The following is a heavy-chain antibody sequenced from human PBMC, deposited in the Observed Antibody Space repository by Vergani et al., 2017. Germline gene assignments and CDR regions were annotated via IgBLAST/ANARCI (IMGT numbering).Heavy chain of an antibody. J-gene: IGHJ3*02. Sequence: QVQLVQSGAEVKKPGASVKVSCKASGDTFTSYAINWVRQATGQGLEWMGWMNPNSGNTGYAQKFQGRVTMTRNTSISTAYMELSSLRSEDTAVYYCARGMFSSSSKAFDIWGQGTMVTVSS. CDR3: ARGMFSSSSKAFDI. CDR2: MNPNSGNT. V-gene: IGHV1-8*01. CDR1: GDTFTSYA. D-gene: IGHD6-6*01.